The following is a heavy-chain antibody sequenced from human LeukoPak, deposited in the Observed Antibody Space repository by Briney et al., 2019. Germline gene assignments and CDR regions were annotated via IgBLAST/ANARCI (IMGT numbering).Heavy chain of an antibody. D-gene: IGHD2-2*01. CDR2: IWYDGSNI. J-gene: IGHJ2*01. Sequence: GGSLRLSCAASGFSFSSYGMHWVRQAPGKGLEWVALIWYDGSNIYYADSVKGRFTISRDNSKNTLYLQMNSLRAEDTAVYYCAKGYCSRTSCYWYFDFWGRGALVTVSS. CDR1: GFSFSSYG. CDR3: AKGYCSRTSCYWYFDF. V-gene: IGHV3-33*06.